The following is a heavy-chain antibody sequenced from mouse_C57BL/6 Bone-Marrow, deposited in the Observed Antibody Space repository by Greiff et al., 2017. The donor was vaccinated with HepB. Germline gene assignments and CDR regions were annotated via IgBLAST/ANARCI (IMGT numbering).Heavy chain of an antibody. D-gene: IGHD1-1*01. CDR2: IDPEDGDT. Sequence: LQQSGAELVRPGASVKLSCTASGFNIKDYYMHWVKQRPEQGLEWIGRIDPEDGDTEYAPKFQGKATMTADTSSNTAYLQLSSLTSEDTAVYYCTCHYYGAFDYWGQGTTLTVSS. V-gene: IGHV14-1*01. CDR3: TCHYYGAFDY. CDR1: GFNIKDYY. J-gene: IGHJ2*01.